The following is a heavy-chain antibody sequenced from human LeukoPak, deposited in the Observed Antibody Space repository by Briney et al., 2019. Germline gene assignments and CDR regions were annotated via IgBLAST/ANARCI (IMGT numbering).Heavy chain of an antibody. Sequence: GGSLRLSCAASGFTFSSYAMHWVRQAPGKGLEWVAVISYDGSNKYYADSVKGRFTISRDNSKNTLYLQMNSLRAEDTAVYYCAREILAFDSRPFDYWGQGTLVTVSS. CDR3: AREILAFDSRPFDY. D-gene: IGHD2-15*01. CDR2: ISYDGSNK. CDR1: GFTFSSYA. J-gene: IGHJ4*02. V-gene: IGHV3-30*04.